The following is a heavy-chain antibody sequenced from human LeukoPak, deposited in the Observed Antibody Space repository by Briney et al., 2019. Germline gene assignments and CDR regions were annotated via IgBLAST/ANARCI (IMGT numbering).Heavy chain of an antibody. CDR2: IIPILGIA. J-gene: IGHJ6*02. CDR1: GGTFSSYA. CDR3: ARDNPKPLHLTTYVDYYYYGMDV. D-gene: IGHD2-15*01. V-gene: IGHV1-69*04. Sequence: SVKVSCKASGGTFSSYAISWVRQAPGQGLEWMGRIIPILGIANYAQKFQGRVTITADKSTSTAYMELSSLRSEDTAVYYCARDNPKPLHLTTYVDYYYYGMDVGGQGTTVTVS.